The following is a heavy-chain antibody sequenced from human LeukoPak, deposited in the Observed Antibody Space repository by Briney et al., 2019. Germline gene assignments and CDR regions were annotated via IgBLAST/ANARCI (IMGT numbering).Heavy chain of an antibody. CDR2: IYNRGTT. J-gene: IGHJ6*02. Sequence: SETLSLTCTVSGGSIDNSHWTWIRQPPGKGLEWIGCIYNRGTTIYNPSLRSRLTISVDTSKNQLSLRLSSVTPADTAAYFCARDSPTSPPAYYGMDVWGRGTTVTVSS. V-gene: IGHV4-59*12. CDR1: GGSIDNSH. CDR3: ARDSPTSPPAYYGMDV. D-gene: IGHD2-2*01.